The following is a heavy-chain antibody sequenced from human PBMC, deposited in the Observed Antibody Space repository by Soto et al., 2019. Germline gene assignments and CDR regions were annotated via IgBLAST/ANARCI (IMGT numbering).Heavy chain of an antibody. J-gene: IGHJ5*02. D-gene: IGHD3-3*01. Sequence: PSETLSLTCAVYGGSANGYYWNWIRQPPGKGLEWIGEINHTGGTHYNPSLKSRVAMSVDTSKNQFSLRLSSVTAADTAIYSCATRITVFGLLLPPFDPWGQGTQVTVSS. CDR3: ATRITVFGLLLPPFDP. V-gene: IGHV4-34*01. CDR2: INHTGGT. CDR1: GGSANGYY.